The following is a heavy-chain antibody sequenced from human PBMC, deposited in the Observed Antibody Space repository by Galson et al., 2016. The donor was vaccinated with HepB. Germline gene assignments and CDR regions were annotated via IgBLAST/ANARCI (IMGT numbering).Heavy chain of an antibody. CDR1: GGSISSDHW. Sequence: ETLSLTCAVSGGSISSDHWWSWVRQPPGKGLEWIGEIYHSGTTNYNPSRKSRVTMSLDKSNNQFSLKLTSVTAADTAVYYCAREGLLGTTSCCKGFDYWGQGALVTVSS. V-gene: IGHV4-4*02. CDR2: IYHSGTT. CDR3: AREGLLGTTSCCKGFDY. J-gene: IGHJ4*02. D-gene: IGHD2-2*01.